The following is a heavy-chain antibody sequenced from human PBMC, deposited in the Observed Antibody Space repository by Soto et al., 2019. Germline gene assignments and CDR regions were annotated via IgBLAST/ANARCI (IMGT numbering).Heavy chain of an antibody. CDR1: GGTFSSYT. CDR3: VKAATRPQSYSQH. V-gene: IGHV1-69*02. D-gene: IGHD2-15*01. CDR2: IIPILGIA. Sequence: SVKVSCKASGGTFSSYTISWVRQAPGQGLEWMGRIIPILGIANYAQKFQGRVTITADKSTSTAYMELSSLRSEDTAVYYCVKAATRPQSYSQHWGQGTLVTVSS. J-gene: IGHJ1*01.